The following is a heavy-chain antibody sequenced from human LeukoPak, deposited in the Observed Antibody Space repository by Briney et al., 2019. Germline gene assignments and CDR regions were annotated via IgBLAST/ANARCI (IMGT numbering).Heavy chain of an antibody. V-gene: IGHV3-21*01. Sequence: PGGSLRLSCAASGFTFSSYSMNWVRQAPWKGLEWVSSISSSSSYIYYADSVKGRFTISRDNAKNSVYLQMSSLRVEDTGVYYCATTLNIATPGHLWGQGALVTVSS. D-gene: IGHD6-13*01. CDR3: ATTLNIATPGHL. J-gene: IGHJ4*02. CDR2: ISSSSSYI. CDR1: GFTFSSYS.